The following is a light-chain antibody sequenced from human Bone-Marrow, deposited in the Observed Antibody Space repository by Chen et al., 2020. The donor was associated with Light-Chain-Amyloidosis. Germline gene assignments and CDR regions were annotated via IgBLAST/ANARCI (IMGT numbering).Light chain of an antibody. CDR2: DDR. J-gene: IGLJ3*02. Sequence: SYVLTPSPSVSVAPGQTATIPWGGNNIGFKSVHWYQQRPGQAPVLVVHDDRDRPAGIPERFSGSNSGDTATLTISRVEAGDEADYYCQVWDTTNDHVVFGGGTKLTVL. V-gene: IGLV3-21*02. CDR1: NIGFKS. CDR3: QVWDTTNDHVV.